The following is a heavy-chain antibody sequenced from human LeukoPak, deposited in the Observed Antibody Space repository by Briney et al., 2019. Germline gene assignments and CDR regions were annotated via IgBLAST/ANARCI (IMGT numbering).Heavy chain of an antibody. V-gene: IGHV4-59*11. D-gene: IGHD3-10*01. CDR1: GDSISSHY. J-gene: IGHJ4*02. CDR3: ARSLRRGYYGSGTYYNIPYYFDY. CDR2: IYYSGST. Sequence: PSETLSLTCTVSGDSISSHYWTWIRQPPGKGLEWIGYIYYSGSTSYNPSLKSRVTISVDTSKNQFSLNLSPVTAADTAVYYCARSLRRGYYGSGTYYNIPYYFDYWGQGTLVTVSS.